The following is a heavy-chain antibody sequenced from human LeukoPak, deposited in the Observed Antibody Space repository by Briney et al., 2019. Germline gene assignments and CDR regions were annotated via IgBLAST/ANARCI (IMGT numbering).Heavy chain of an antibody. D-gene: IGHD3-10*01. Sequence: PGGSLRLSCAASGFTFSSYGMHWVRQAPGKGLEWVAVISYDGSNTYYADSVKGRFTISRDNSKNMLYLQMNSLRAEDTAVYYCAEPYYYGSRSYMDYWGQGTLVTVSS. CDR1: GFTFSSYG. CDR3: AEPYYYGSRSYMDY. V-gene: IGHV3-30*03. J-gene: IGHJ4*02. CDR2: ISYDGSNT.